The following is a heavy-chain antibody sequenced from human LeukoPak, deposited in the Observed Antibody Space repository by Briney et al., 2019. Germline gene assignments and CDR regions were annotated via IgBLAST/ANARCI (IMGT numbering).Heavy chain of an antibody. Sequence: SETLSLTCTVSGGSISSHYWSWIRQPPGKGLEWIGYIYNSGSTNYNPSLKSRVTISVDTSKNQFSLKLSSVTAADTAVYYCARGLSHGWYFGYWGQGTLVTVSS. D-gene: IGHD6-19*01. CDR2: IYNSGST. V-gene: IGHV4-59*11. CDR1: GGSISSHY. CDR3: ARGLSHGWYFGY. J-gene: IGHJ4*02.